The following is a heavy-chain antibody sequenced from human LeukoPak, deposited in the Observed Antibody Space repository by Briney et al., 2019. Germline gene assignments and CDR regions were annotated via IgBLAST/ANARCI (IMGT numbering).Heavy chain of an antibody. CDR2: ISYDGSNK. J-gene: IGHJ4*02. D-gene: IGHD3-10*01. CDR1: GFTFSSYA. CDR3: ARERLSYGSGSLAD. Sequence: PGGSLRLSCAASGFTFSSYAMHWVRQAPGKGLEWVAVISYDGSNKYYADSVKGRFTISRDNSKNTLYLQMNSLRAEDTAVYYCARERLSYGSGSLADWGQGTLVTVSS. V-gene: IGHV3-30*04.